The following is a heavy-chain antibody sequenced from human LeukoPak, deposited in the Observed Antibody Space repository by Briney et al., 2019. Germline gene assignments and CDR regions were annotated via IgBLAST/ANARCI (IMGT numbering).Heavy chain of an antibody. CDR3: ARVLRDYYFDY. CDR2: ITMSSTYI. CDR1: GFTFNYYA. J-gene: IGHJ4*02. D-gene: IGHD3-9*01. V-gene: IGHV3-21*01. Sequence: PGGSLRLSCAASGFTFNYYAMSWVRQAPGKGLEWVSSITMSSTYIYHADSVKGRFTISRDNAKNSLFLQMNSLRAEDTAVYYCARVLRDYYFDYWGQGTLVTVSS.